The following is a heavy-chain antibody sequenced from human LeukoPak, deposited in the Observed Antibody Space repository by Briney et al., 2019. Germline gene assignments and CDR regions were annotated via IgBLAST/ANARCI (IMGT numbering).Heavy chain of an antibody. V-gene: IGHV1-58*02. CDR2: IVVDSGNT. CDR3: AAYYYYDSSGYFYPNQGYYFDY. Sequence: SVKVSCKASGFTFTSSAMQWVRQARGQRLEWIGWIVVDSGNTNYAQKFQERVTITRDMSTSTAYMELSSLRSEDTAVYYCAAYYYYDSSGYFYPNQGYYFDYWGQGTLVTVSS. CDR1: GFTFTSSA. D-gene: IGHD3-22*01. J-gene: IGHJ4*02.